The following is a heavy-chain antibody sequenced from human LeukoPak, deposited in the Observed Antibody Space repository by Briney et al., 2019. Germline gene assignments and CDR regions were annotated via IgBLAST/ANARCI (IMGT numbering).Heavy chain of an antibody. D-gene: IGHD3-22*01. CDR2: ITSSGTGT. CDR3: AKDRPNYYDSSGHYYRRNGDY. Sequence: GGSLRLSCAASGFTFSIYAMSWVRQAPGKGLEWVSSITSSGTGTFYADSVKGRLTISGDNSENTLYLQMNSLRVEDTAVYYCAKDRPNYYDSSGHYYRRNGDYWGQGTLVTVSS. V-gene: IGHV3-23*01. J-gene: IGHJ4*02. CDR1: GFTFSIYA.